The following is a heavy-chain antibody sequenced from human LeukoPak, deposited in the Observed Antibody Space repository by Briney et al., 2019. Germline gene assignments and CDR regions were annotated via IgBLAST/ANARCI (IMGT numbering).Heavy chain of an antibody. CDR1: GYTFTSYY. CDR2: INPSGGST. Sequence: ASVKVSCKASGYTFTSYYIHWVRQAPGQGLEWMGLINPSGGSTNYAQKFQGRVTMTRDTSTSTVYMELSRLRSDDTALYYCARDRREVYKYGSGTFKFGENFFDSWGQGTLVTVSS. D-gene: IGHD3-10*01. J-gene: IGHJ4*02. CDR3: ARDRREVYKYGSGTFKFGENFFDS. V-gene: IGHV1-46*01.